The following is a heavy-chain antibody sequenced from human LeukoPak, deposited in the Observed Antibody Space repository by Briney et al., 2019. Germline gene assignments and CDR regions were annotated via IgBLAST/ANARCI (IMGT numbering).Heavy chain of an antibody. Sequence: GGPLRPSCAPPEFTFTKYAISGVPKAPGKGRDGVSGISPGGDSTRYADSVKGRVTISRDNSKNMLYLQMNSLRAEDTAVYFCANGNGQRFLEWLHEAYFDYWGQGTLVTVSS. D-gene: IGHD3-3*01. CDR3: ANGNGQRFLEWLHEAYFDY. V-gene: IGHV3-23*01. CDR1: EFTFTKYA. J-gene: IGHJ4*02. CDR2: ISPGGDST.